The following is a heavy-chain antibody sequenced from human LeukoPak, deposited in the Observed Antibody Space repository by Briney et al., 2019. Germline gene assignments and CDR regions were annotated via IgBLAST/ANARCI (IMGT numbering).Heavy chain of an antibody. CDR1: GYTFTGYY. D-gene: IGHD1-26*01. V-gene: IGHV1-2*02. Sequence: ASVKVSCKASGYTFTGYYMHWVRQAPGQGLEWMGWINPNSGGTNYAQKFQGRVTMTRDTSISTAYMELSRLRSDDTAVYYCASFPEVSGSYYSFDYWGQGTLVTVSS. J-gene: IGHJ4*02. CDR2: INPNSGGT. CDR3: ASFPEVSGSYYSFDY.